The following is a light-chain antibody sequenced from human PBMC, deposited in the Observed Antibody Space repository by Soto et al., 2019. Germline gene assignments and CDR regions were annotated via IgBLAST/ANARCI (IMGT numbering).Light chain of an antibody. V-gene: IGLV1-40*01. CDR2: GDS. CDR3: QSSDSSLSGWV. J-gene: IGLJ3*02. Sequence: QSVLTQPPSVSGTPGQRVTISGTGSSSNIGAGYDVHWYQQLPGTAPKVLIYGDSNRPSGVPDRFSGSKSGTSASLAITGLQAEDEADYYCQSSDSSLSGWVFGGGTKLTV. CDR1: SSNIGAGYD.